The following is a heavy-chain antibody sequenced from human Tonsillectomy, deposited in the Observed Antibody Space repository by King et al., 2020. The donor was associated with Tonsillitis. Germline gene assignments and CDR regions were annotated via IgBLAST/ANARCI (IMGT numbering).Heavy chain of an antibody. V-gene: IGHV7-4-1*02. D-gene: IGHD3-22*01. CDR2: INTNTGNP. CDR3: VRASYYYDSSGYFSRAVWDY. CDR1: EYTFTSYP. Sequence: VQLVESGSELKKPGASVKVSCKASEYTFTSYPLNWVRQAPGQGLEWMGWINTNTGNPTYAQGFTGRFVFSLDTSVTTAYLHISGLKAEATAVYYCVRASYYYDSSGYFSRAVWDYWGQGTLVTVSS. J-gene: IGHJ4*02.